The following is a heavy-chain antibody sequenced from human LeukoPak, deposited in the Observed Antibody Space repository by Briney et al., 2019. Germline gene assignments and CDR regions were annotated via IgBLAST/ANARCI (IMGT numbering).Heavy chain of an antibody. V-gene: IGHV3-48*04. D-gene: IGHD1-1*01. J-gene: IGHJ4*02. CDR2: ISSSSSTI. Sequence: RGSLRLSRAASVCTVISYSMNGVRPAPGRGREGVSYISSSSSTIYYADSVKGRFTISRDNAKNSLYLQMNSLRAQDTAVYFWARGYNFDYWGQGTLVTVSS. CDR3: ARGYNFDY. CDR1: VCTVISYS.